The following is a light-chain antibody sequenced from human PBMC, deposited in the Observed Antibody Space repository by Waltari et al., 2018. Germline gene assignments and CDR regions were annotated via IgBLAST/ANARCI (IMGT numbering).Light chain of an antibody. CDR2: AAS. V-gene: IGKV1-39*01. CDR1: QSISSY. J-gene: IGKJ5*01. CDR3: QQSYSTPPT. Sequence: DIQMTQSPSSLSASVGDRVTITCRASQSISSYLNWYQQKPGKAPKFIISAASSLQSGVPSRISGSGSGTDFTLTISSLQPEDFATYYCQQSYSTPPTFGQGTRLETK.